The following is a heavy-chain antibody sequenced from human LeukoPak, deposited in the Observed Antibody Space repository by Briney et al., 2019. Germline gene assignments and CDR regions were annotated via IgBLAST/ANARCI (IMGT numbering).Heavy chain of an antibody. Sequence: ETLSLTCAVYGGSFSGYYWSWIRQPPGKGLEWIGEINHSGSTNYNPSLKSRVTISVDTSKNQFSLKLSSVTAADTAVYYCARGSSYLYAFDIWGQGTMVTVSS. CDR2: INHSGST. V-gene: IGHV4-34*01. J-gene: IGHJ3*02. CDR1: GGSFSGYY. CDR3: ARGSSYLYAFDI.